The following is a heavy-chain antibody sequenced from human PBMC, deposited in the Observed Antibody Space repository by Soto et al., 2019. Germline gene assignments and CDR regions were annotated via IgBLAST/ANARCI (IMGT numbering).Heavy chain of an antibody. CDR1: EFTFSSYA. J-gene: IGHJ4*02. V-gene: IGHV3-23*01. CDR2: ISGSGGRT. D-gene: IGHD6-13*01. CDR3: AKTLLSTSWYGLHDY. Sequence: EVQLLESGGGLVQPGGSLRLSCAASEFTFSSYAMSWVRQATGKGLEWVSTISGSGGRTYYADSVKGRFTISRDNSRNTLHLQMNSLRVEDTALYYCAKTLLSTSWYGLHDYVSQGTLVTVSS.